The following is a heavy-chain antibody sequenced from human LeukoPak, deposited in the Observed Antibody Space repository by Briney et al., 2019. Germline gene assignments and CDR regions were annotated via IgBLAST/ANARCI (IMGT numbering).Heavy chain of an antibody. V-gene: IGHV1-46*01. CDR1: VYTFTSHY. D-gene: IGHD3-22*01. Sequence: GASVKVSCKASVYTFTSHYMHWVRQAPEQGLEWMGIISPSGGSTGYAQKFQGRVTMTRDTSISTAYMELSRLRSDDTAVYYCWYYYDSSNAVVNAFDIWGQGTMVTVSS. CDR3: WYYYDSSNAVVNAFDI. CDR2: ISPSGGST. J-gene: IGHJ3*02.